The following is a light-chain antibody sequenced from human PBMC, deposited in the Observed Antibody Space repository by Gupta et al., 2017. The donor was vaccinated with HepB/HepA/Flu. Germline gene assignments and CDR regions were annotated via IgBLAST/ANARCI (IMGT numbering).Light chain of an antibody. CDR1: NGHSSYA. J-gene: IGLJ2*01. Sequence: QLVLTQSPSASASLGASVKLTCTLSNGHSSYAIAWHQQQPKKGPRYLMKLNSDGRHSKGDGIPDRFSGSSSGAERYLTISSLQSEDEADYSCQTWGTGIPHVVFGGGTNLTVL. CDR3: QTWGTGIPHVV. CDR2: LNSDGRH. V-gene: IGLV4-69*01.